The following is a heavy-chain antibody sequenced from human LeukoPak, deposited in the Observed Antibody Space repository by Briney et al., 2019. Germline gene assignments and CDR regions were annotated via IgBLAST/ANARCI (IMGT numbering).Heavy chain of an antibody. J-gene: IGHJ6*02. CDR3: ARDYGRSRDYGMDV. CDR1: GFTFNGYA. CDR2: INSDGSST. V-gene: IGHV3-74*03. Sequence: LGGSLRLSCLASGFTFNGYAMHWVRQAPGKGLVWVSRINSDGSSTTYADSVKGRFTISRDNAKNTLYLQMSSLRAEDTAVYYCARDYGRSRDYGMDVWGQGTTVTVSS. D-gene: IGHD3-10*01.